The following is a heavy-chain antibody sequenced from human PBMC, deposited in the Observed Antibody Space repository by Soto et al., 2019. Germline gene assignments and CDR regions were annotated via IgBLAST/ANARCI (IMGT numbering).Heavy chain of an antibody. D-gene: IGHD5-18*01. CDR2: INAGNGNT. CDR3: ARGLNGYLHYFDY. V-gene: IGHV1-3*01. CDR1: GYTFTSYA. Sequence: AASVKVSCKASGYTFTSYAMHWVRQAPGQRLEWMGWINAGNGNTKYSQKFQGRVTITRDTSASTAYMELSSLRSEDTAVYYCARGLNGYLHYFDYWGQGTPVPSPQ. J-gene: IGHJ4*02.